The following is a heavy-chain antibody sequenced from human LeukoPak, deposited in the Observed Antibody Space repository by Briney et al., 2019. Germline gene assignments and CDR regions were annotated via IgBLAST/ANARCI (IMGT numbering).Heavy chain of an antibody. V-gene: IGHV1-58*02. Sequence: SVKVSCKASGFTFTSSAMQWVRQARGQRLAWIGCIVVGSGNTNYAQKFQERVTITRDMSTSTAYMELSSLRSEDTAVYYCAAYYYDSSGQYYFDYWGQGTLVTDSS. CDR2: IVVGSGNT. J-gene: IGHJ4*02. CDR1: GFTFTSSA. CDR3: AAYYYDSSGQYYFDY. D-gene: IGHD3-22*01.